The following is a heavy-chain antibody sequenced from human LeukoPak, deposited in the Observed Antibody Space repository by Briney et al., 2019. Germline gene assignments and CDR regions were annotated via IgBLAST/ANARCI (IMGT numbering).Heavy chain of an antibody. D-gene: IGHD3-16*02. J-gene: IGHJ4*02. V-gene: IGHV1-2*02. CDR1: GYTFTGYY. CDR2: INPNSGGT. CDR3: ARDPSTRYYSDY. Sequence: ASVKVSCKASGYTFTGYYMHWVRQAPGQGLEWMGWINPNSGGTNYAQKFQGRVTMTRDTSISTAYMELSRLTSDDTAVHFCARDPSTRYYSDYWGQGTLVTVSS.